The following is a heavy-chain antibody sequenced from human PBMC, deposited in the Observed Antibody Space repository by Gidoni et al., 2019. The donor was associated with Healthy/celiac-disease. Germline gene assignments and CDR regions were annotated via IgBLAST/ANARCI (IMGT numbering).Heavy chain of an antibody. CDR1: GGSLSREGDC. CDR3: ARLPILGINKNWFFGP. V-gene: IGHV4-39*01. D-gene: IGHD7-27*01. J-gene: IGHJ5*02. CDR2: ICWHELT. Sequence: QVQLQESGPGPVKPSETLSLTCSVSGGSLSREGDCWAWIRQSPERALEWIGYICWHELTELNSSLRSRVALALDRSRNQFSLRLESLTAADTAVYYCARLPILGINKNWFFGPWGQGTPVTVSS.